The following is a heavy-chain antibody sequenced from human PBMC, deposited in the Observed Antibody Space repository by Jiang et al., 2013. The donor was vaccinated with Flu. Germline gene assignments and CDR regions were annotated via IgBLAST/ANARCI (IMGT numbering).Heavy chain of an antibody. J-gene: IGHJ2*01. V-gene: IGHV5-51*01. D-gene: IGHD6-19*01. Sequence: GAEVKKPGESLKISCKGSGYSFTSYWIGWVRQMPGKGLEWMGIIYPGDSDTRYSPSFQGQVTISADKSISTAYLQWSSLKASDTAMYYCASQASSSGWSYWYFDLWGRGTLVTVSS. CDR2: IYPGDSDT. CDR1: GYSFTSYW. CDR3: ASQASSSGWSYWYFDL.